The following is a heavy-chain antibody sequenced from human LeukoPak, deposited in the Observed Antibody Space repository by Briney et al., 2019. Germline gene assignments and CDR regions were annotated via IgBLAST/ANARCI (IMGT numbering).Heavy chain of an antibody. Sequence: GASVKVSCKASGYTFTGYYMHWVRQAPGQGLEWMGWINPNSGGTNYEQKFQGRVTMTRDTSISTAYMELSRLRSDDTAVYYCARDSFAMIVVVSGMDVWGQGTTVTVSS. V-gene: IGHV1-2*02. D-gene: IGHD3-22*01. CDR2: INPNSGGT. CDR3: ARDSFAMIVVVSGMDV. CDR1: GYTFTGYY. J-gene: IGHJ6*02.